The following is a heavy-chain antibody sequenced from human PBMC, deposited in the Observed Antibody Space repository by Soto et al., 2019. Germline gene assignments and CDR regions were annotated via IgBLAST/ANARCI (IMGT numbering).Heavy chain of an antibody. V-gene: IGHV3-30*18. CDR1: GFAFGSYG. CDR2: ISYDGSNE. D-gene: IGHD6-19*01. Sequence: GGSLRLSCAASGFAFGSYGMHWVRQAPGKGLEWVALISYDGSNEYYADSVKGRFTISRDNSKNTLYLQVNSLRTEDTAVYYCAKDGNVYTSGWYAPSLDYWGQGTLVTVSS. CDR3: AKDGNVYTSGWYAPSLDY. J-gene: IGHJ4*02.